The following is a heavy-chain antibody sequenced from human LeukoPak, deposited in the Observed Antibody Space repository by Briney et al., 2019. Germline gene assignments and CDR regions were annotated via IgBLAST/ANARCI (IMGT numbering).Heavy chain of an antibody. Sequence: TGGSLRLSCAASGFTFSSYAMHWVRQAPGKGLEWVAVISYDGSNKYYADSVKGRFTISRDNSKNTLYLQMNSLRAEDTAVYYCARETPFGYSSGWRTPFDYWGQGTLVTVSS. V-gene: IGHV3-30*04. CDR3: ARETPFGYSSGWRTPFDY. CDR2: ISYDGSNK. J-gene: IGHJ4*02. CDR1: GFTFSSYA. D-gene: IGHD6-19*01.